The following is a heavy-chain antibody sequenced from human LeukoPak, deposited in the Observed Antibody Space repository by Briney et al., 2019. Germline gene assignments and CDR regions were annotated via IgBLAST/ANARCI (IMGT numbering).Heavy chain of an antibody. CDR3: ARVSSGSYYFIDY. V-gene: IGHV4-34*01. Sequence: SETLSLTCAVYGGSFSGYYWSWIRQPPGKGLEWIGEINHSGSTNYNPSLKSQVTTSVDTSKNQFSLKLSSVTAADTAVYYCARVSSGSYYFIDYWGQGTLVTVSS. CDR1: GGSFSGYY. CDR2: INHSGST. J-gene: IGHJ4*02. D-gene: IGHD1-26*01.